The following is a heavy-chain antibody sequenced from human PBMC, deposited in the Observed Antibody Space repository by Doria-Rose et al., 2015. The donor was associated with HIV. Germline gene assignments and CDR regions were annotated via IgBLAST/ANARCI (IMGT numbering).Heavy chain of an antibody. CDR1: GFTFRSHR. J-gene: IGHJ4*02. D-gene: IGHD3-10*01. Sequence: EVQLVESGGGLVRPGGSLRLSCATSGFTFRSHRINWICQAHGKGLEWVSSISSTSAYINYADSVRGRFTISRDNARNSLYLQMDSLRAEDTAIYYCATGVTLDYWGQGTLVTVSS. V-gene: IGHV3-21*01. CDR2: ISSTSAYI. CDR3: ATGVTLDY.